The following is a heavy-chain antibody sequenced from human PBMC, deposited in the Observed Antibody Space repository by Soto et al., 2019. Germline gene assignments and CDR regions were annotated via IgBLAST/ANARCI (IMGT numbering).Heavy chain of an antibody. CDR2: ISGSGDYT. CDR3: AKNDVGWELLGGAFDL. V-gene: IGHV3-23*01. CDR1: GFAISNYA. J-gene: IGHJ3*01. D-gene: IGHD1-26*01. Sequence: GGSLRLSCAASGFAISNYAMSWVRQAPGKGLEWVSGISGSGDYTYYADSVKGRFTISGDKSKNTLSLQMNSLRAEDTAVYYCAKNDVGWELLGGAFDLWGQGTMVTVSS.